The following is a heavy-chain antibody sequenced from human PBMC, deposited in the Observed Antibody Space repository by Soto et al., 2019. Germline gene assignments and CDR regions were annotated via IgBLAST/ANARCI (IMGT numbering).Heavy chain of an antibody. Sequence: PSETLSLTCTVSCGSIISGDYYWSWVRQHPGKGLEWIGYRSYSGSTYYNPSLKSRVTIVVDTSRNQFSLRLSSVTAADTAVYYCAREGGLAYCGGDCLYNWFDPWGQGTLVTVSS. J-gene: IGHJ5*02. D-gene: IGHD2-21*02. CDR1: CGSIISGDYY. CDR2: RSYSGST. CDR3: AREGGLAYCGGDCLYNWFDP. V-gene: IGHV4-31*03.